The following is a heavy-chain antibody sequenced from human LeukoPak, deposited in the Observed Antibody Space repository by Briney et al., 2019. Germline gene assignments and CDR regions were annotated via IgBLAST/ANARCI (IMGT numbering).Heavy chain of an antibody. D-gene: IGHD3-10*01. CDR2: IRYDGSNK. CDR1: GFTFSSYG. V-gene: IGHV3-30*02. Sequence: GGSLRLSCAASGFTFSSYGMHWVRQAPGKGLEWVAFIRYDGSNKYYADSVKGRFTISRDNSKNTLYLQMNSLRAEDTAVYYCARLPYGSGTYNYDYWGQGTLVTVSS. J-gene: IGHJ4*02. CDR3: ARLPYGSGTYNYDY.